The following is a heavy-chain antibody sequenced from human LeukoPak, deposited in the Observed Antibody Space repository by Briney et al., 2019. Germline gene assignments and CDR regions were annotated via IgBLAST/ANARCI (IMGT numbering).Heavy chain of an antibody. CDR2: MSGSGDST. D-gene: IGHD4-23*01. J-gene: IGHJ5*02. CDR1: GFTFSNYA. CDR3: ARDGPPRTTVVTRNSWFDP. V-gene: IGHV3-23*01. Sequence: PGGSLRLSCAASGFTFSNYAMSWVRQAPGKGLEWVSVMSGSGDSTNYADSVKGRFTISRDNSKNTLYLQMNSLRAEDTAVYYCARDGPPRTTVVTRNSWFDPWGQGTLVTVSS.